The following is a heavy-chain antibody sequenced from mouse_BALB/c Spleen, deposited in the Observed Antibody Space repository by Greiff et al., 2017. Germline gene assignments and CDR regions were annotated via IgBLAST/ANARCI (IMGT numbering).Heavy chain of an antibody. D-gene: IGHD1-1*01. CDR1: GYSITSGYY. J-gene: IGHJ1*01. Sequence: EVQLVESGPGLVKPSQSLSLTCSVTGYSITSGYYWNWIRQFPGNKLEWMGYISYDGSNNYNPSLKNRISITRDTSKNQFFLKLNSVTTEDTATYYCARPPITTVVATYWYFDVWGAGTTVTVSS. CDR2: ISYDGSN. CDR3: ARPPITTVVATYWYFDV. V-gene: IGHV3-6*02.